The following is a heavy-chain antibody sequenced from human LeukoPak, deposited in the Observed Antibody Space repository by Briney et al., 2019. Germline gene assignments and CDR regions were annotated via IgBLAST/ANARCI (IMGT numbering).Heavy chain of an antibody. V-gene: IGHV1-69*04. Sequence: GASVEVSCKASGGTFSSYAISWVRQAPGQGLEWMGRIIPILGIANYAQKFQGRVTITADKSTSTAYMELSSLRSEDTAVYYCARVASGGYAPTYIDYWGQGTLVTVSS. CDR3: ARVASGGYAPTYIDY. CDR2: IIPILGIA. J-gene: IGHJ4*02. CDR1: GGTFSSYA. D-gene: IGHD5-12*01.